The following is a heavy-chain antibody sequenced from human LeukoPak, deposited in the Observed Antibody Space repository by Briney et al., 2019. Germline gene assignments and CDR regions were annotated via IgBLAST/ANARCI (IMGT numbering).Heavy chain of an antibody. Sequence: ASVTVSCKASGYTFTGYYMHWVRQAPGQGLEWMGWINPNSGGTNYAQKFQGRVTMTRDTSISTAYMELSRLRSDDTAVYYCARGSGEYYYYYMDVWGKGTTVTVSS. V-gene: IGHV1-2*02. J-gene: IGHJ6*03. CDR1: GYTFTGYY. CDR3: ARGSGEYYYYYMDV. CDR2: INPNSGGT.